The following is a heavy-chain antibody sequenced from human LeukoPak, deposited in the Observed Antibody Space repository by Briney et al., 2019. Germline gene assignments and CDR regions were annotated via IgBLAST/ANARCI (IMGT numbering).Heavy chain of an antibody. D-gene: IGHD6-19*01. J-gene: IGHJ4*02. V-gene: IGHV6-1*01. CDR3: ARGYKQWLVRGYYFDY. CDR2: TYYRSKWFN. CDR1: GDSLSSNSAA. Sequence: SQTLSLTCAISGDSLSSNSAAWNWIRQSPSRGLEWLGRTYYRSKWFNDYAVSVKSRIAINPDTSKSQFSLQLNSVTPEDTAVYYCARGYKQWLVRGYYFDYWGQGTLVTVSS.